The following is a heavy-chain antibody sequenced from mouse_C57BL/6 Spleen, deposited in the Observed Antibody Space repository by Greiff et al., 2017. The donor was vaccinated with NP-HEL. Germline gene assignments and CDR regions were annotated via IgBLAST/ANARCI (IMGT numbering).Heavy chain of an antibody. CDR3: ARDITTVVATRVFDY. CDR2: ISPNNGGT. V-gene: IGHV1-26*01. D-gene: IGHD1-1*01. J-gene: IGHJ2*01. CDR1: GYTFTDYY. Sequence: EVQLQQSGPYLVKPGASVKISCKASGYTFTDYYMNWVKQSHGKSLEWIGDISPNNGGTIYNQKFKGKATLTVDKSSSTAYMELRSLTSEDSAVYYCARDITTVVATRVFDYWGQGTTLTVSS.